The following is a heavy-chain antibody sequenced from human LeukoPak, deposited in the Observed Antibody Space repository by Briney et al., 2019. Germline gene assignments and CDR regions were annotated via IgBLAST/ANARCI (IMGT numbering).Heavy chain of an antibody. J-gene: IGHJ4*02. CDR3: ARAPTVLVGYCSSSSCQADY. V-gene: IGHV3-21*01. CDR2: IDPSSTYI. D-gene: IGHD2-2*01. Sequence: PGGSLRLSCAASGFTFSSYAMSWVRQAPGKGLEWVSAIDPSSTYIYYADSVKGRFTISRDNAENSLYLQMNSLRVEDTAVYYCARAPTVLVGYCSSSSCQADYWGQGTLVTVSS. CDR1: GFTFSSYA.